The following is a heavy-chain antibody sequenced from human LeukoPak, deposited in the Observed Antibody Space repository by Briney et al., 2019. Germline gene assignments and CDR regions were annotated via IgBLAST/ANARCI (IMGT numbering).Heavy chain of an antibody. J-gene: IGHJ6*03. CDR3: ASRNYDFWSGSGYYYYYMDV. CDR2: IYPGDSDT. D-gene: IGHD3-3*01. CDR1: GYSLTSYW. V-gene: IGHV5-51*01. Sequence: GESLKISCKGSGYSLTSYWIGWVRQMPGKGLEWMGIIYPGDSDTRYSPSFQGQVTISADKSISTAYLQWSSLKASDTAMYYCASRNYDFWSGSGYYYYYMDVWGKGTTVTVS.